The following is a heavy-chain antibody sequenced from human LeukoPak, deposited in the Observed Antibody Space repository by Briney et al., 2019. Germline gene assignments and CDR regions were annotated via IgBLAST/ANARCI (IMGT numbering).Heavy chain of an antibody. CDR3: ARDYFGLGYYGMDV. V-gene: IGHV1-69*13. D-gene: IGHD3/OR15-3a*01. CDR2: IIPIFGTA. CDR1: GGTFSSYA. Sequence: ASVKVSCKASGGTFSSYAISWVRQAPGQGLEWMGGIIPIFGTANYAQKFQGRVTITADESTNTAYMELSSLRSEDTAVYYCARDYFGLGYYGMDVWGQGTTVTVSS. J-gene: IGHJ6*02.